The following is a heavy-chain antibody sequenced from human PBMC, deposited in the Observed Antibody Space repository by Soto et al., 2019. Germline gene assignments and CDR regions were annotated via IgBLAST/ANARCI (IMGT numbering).Heavy chain of an antibody. CDR2: INPNSGDT. J-gene: IGHJ6*02. Sequence: GASVKVSCKASGYTFTGYYMHWVRQAPGQGLEWMGWINPNSGDTDYAQKFQGWVTMTRDTSISTAYMELSRLRSDDTAVYYCARRGYNWNYGGVYYYYGMDVWGQGTTVTVSS. CDR1: GYTFTGYY. D-gene: IGHD1-7*01. V-gene: IGHV1-2*04. CDR3: ARRGYNWNYGGVYYYYGMDV.